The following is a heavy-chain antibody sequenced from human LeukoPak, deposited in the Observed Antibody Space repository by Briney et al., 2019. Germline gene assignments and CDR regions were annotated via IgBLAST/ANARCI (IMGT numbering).Heavy chain of an antibody. CDR2: INPNSGGT. CDR1: GYTFTGYY. V-gene: IGHV1-2*06. CDR3: ATGAPVVTSGDY. Sequence: GSSVKVSCKASGYTFTGYYMHLVRQAPGQGLEWMGRINPNSGGTNYAQKFQGRVTMTRDTSISTAYMELSRLRSDDTAVYYCATGAPVVTSGDYWGQGNLVTVSS. D-gene: IGHD2-21*02. J-gene: IGHJ4*02.